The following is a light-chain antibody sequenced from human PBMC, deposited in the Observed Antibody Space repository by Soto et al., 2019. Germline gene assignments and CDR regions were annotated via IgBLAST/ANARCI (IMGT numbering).Light chain of an antibody. CDR2: DAS. Sequence: EIVLTQSPATLSLSPGERATVFCRASQSVSSYLAWYQQKPGQAPRLLIYDASNRATGIPARFSGSGSGADFTLTISSLEPEDSAVYYCQQRGNWPPITFGQGTRLEIK. V-gene: IGKV3-11*01. J-gene: IGKJ5*01. CDR1: QSVSSY. CDR3: QQRGNWPPIT.